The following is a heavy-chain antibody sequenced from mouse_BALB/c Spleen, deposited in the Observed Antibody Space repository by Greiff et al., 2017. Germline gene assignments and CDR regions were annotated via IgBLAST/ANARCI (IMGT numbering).Heavy chain of an antibody. CDR2: ILPGSGST. CDR3: ARRGYGGAMDY. V-gene: IGHV1-9*01. CDR1: GYTFSSYW. D-gene: IGHD1-2*01. Sequence: QVQLQQSGAELMKPGASVKISCKATGYTFSSYWIEWVKQRPGHCLEWIGEILPGSGSTNYTEKFKGKPTFTADTSSNTAYMQLSSLTSEDSAVYYCARRGYGGAMDYRGQGTSVTVSS. J-gene: IGHJ4*01.